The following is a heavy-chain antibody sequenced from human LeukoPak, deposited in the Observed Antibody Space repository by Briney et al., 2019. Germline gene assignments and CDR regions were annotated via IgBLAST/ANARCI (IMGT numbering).Heavy chain of an antibody. CDR2: INPNSGGT. Sequence: ASVKVSCKASGYTFTGYYMHWVRQAHGQGLGWMGWINPNSGGTNYAQKFQGRVTMTRDTSISTAYMELSRLRSDDTAVYYCATDIAVAGKGTYYFDYWGQGTLVTVSS. CDR3: ATDIAVAGKGTYYFDY. V-gene: IGHV1-2*02. CDR1: GYTFTGYY. J-gene: IGHJ4*02. D-gene: IGHD6-19*01.